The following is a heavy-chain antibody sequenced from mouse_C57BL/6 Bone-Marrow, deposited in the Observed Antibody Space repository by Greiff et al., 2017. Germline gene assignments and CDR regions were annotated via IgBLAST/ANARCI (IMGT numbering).Heavy chain of an antibody. Sequence: VQLQQSGPGLVAPSQSLSITCTVSGFSLTSYGVHWVRQPPGKGLEWLVVIWSDGSTTYNSDFNTRLSISKDNSKSHVFLKMNSIQTDDTAMYYCARQRDYYAMDYWGQGTSVTVSS. V-gene: IGHV2-6-1*01. J-gene: IGHJ4*01. CDR1: GFSLTSYG. CDR2: IWSDGST. CDR3: ARQRDYYAMDY.